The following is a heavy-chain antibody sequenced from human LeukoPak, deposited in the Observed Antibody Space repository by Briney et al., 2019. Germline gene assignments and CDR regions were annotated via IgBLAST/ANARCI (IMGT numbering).Heavy chain of an antibody. CDR1: GFTFSSYG. V-gene: IGHV3-33*01. J-gene: IGHJ4*02. CDR2: IWYDGSNK. CDR3: ARDGSGSRGIVVAGTFDY. D-gene: IGHD6-19*01. Sequence: PGGSLRLSCAASGFTFSSYGMHWVRQAPGKGLEWVAVIWYDGSNKYYADSVKGRFTISRDNSKNTLYLQMNSLRAEDTAVYYCARDGSGSRGIVVAGTFDYWGQGTLVTVSS.